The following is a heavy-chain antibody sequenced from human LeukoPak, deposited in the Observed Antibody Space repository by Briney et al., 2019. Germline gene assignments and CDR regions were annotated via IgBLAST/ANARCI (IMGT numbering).Heavy chain of an antibody. CDR1: GFTVSSNY. CDR3: AKSMLRGYYYMDV. J-gene: IGHJ6*03. D-gene: IGHD3-10*01. Sequence: GGSLRLSCAASGFTVSSNYMSWVRQAPGKGLEWVSIIYSGGSTFYADSVKGRFTISRDNSKNTLYLQMNRLRPEDTAVYYCAKSMLRGYYYMDVWGKGTTVIISS. V-gene: IGHV3-53*05. CDR2: IYSGGST.